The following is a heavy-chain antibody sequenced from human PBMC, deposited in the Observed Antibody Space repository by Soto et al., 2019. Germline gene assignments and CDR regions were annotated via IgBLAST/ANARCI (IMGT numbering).Heavy chain of an antibody. J-gene: IGHJ6*02. CDR2: INHSGST. V-gene: IGHV4-34*01. CDR1: GGSFSGYY. Sequence: PSETLSLTCPVNGGSFSGYYWSWIRQPPGKGLEWIGEINHSGSTNYNPSLKSRVTISVDTSKNQFSLKLSSVTAADTAVYYCARDPPYYDFRLVVWGQGTTVT. D-gene: IGHD3-3*01. CDR3: ARDPPYYDFRLVV.